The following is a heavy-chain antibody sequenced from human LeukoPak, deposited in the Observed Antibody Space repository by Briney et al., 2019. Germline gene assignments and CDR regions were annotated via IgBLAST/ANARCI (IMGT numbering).Heavy chain of an antibody. CDR2: ISYDGSNK. J-gene: IGHJ4*02. Sequence: PGGSLRLSCAASGFTFSSYVMHWVRQAPGKGLEWVAVISYDGSNKYYADSVKGRFTISRDNSKNTLYLQTNSLRAEDTAVYYRARDRVAVAGTSFDYWGQGTLVTVSS. CDR1: GFTFSSYV. V-gene: IGHV3-30-3*01. D-gene: IGHD6-19*01. CDR3: ARDRVAVAGTSFDY.